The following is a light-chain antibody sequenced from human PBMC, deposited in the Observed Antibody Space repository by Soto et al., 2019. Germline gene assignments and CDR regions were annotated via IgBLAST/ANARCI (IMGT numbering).Light chain of an antibody. Sequence: DIQMTQSPSSLSASVGDRVTITCRASQSISSYLNWYQQKQGKXPKXXIYAASSLQSGVPSRFSGIGYGTDGTITISSLQPEDGETYDGQPSYSTPRTFGQGTRLEIK. J-gene: IGKJ5*01. V-gene: IGKV1-39*01. CDR2: AAS. CDR3: QPSYSTPRT. CDR1: QSISSY.